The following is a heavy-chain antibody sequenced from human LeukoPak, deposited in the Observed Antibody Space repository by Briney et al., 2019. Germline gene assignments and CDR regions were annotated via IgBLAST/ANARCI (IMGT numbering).Heavy chain of an antibody. Sequence: GGSLRLSCAASGFTFSSYWMSWVRQAPGKGLEWVANINQDGSETHYVDSMKGRFTISRDNAKNSLYLQMNSLRAEDTAVYYCARGLGYSSGWFGNYYDSSGFHFDYWGQGTLVTVSS. CDR1: GFTFSSYW. CDR3: ARGLGYSSGWFGNYYDSSGFHFDY. V-gene: IGHV3-7*04. CDR2: INQDGSET. D-gene: IGHD3-22*01. J-gene: IGHJ4*02.